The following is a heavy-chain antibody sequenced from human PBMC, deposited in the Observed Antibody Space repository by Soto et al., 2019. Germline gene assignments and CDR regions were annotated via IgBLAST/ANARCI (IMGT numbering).Heavy chain of an antibody. CDR2: INPNSGGT. D-gene: IGHD2-15*01. CDR3: ARVVVAATLSYYYYGMDV. Sequence: ASVKVSCKASGYTFTGYYMHRLRQAPGQGLEWMGWINPNSGGTNYAQKFQGRVTMTRDTSISTAYMELSRLRSDDTAVYYCARVVVAATLSYYYYGMDVWGQGTTVTVSS. CDR1: GYTFTGYY. J-gene: IGHJ6*02. V-gene: IGHV1-2*02.